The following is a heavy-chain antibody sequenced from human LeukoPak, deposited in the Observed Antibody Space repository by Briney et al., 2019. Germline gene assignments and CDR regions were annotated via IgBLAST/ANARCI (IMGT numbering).Heavy chain of an antibody. Sequence: ASVKVSCKTSGYTFINYAINWVRQAPGQGLEWMGWISTYDGNTDYAQNFQGRVTMTTDTSTSTAYMELGNLRSDDTAVYYCAREAGSGSYYTFDYWGQGTQVTVSS. J-gene: IGHJ4*02. CDR2: ISTYDGNT. V-gene: IGHV1-18*01. CDR3: AREAGSGSYYTFDY. D-gene: IGHD3-10*01. CDR1: GYTFINYA.